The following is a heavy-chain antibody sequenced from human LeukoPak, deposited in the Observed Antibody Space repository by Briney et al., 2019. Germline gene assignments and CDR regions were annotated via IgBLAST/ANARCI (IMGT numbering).Heavy chain of an antibody. CDR3: AREGRIAAAAGNNWFDP. D-gene: IGHD6-13*01. CDR1: GFSFSSSA. Sequence: GTSLRLSCAASGFSFSSSAMHWVRQAPGKGLEWVALTSYDGSNKDYADSVKGRFTISRDNSKNTLYLQMDSLRAEDTAMYYCAREGRIAAAAGNNWFDPWGQGTLVTVSS. J-gene: IGHJ5*02. V-gene: IGHV3-30*04. CDR2: TSYDGSNK.